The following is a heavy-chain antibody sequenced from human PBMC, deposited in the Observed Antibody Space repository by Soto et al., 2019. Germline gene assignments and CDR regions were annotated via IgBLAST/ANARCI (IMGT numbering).Heavy chain of an antibody. J-gene: IGHJ4*03. V-gene: IGHV3-74*01. CDR3: TRGPRPSSAGTGAY. D-gene: IGHD6-13*01. CDR2: IDYDGTTT. Sequence: EVHLVESGGGLAQPGGSLRLPCVASGFAFDAYWMHWVRQVPGEGPVWVSRIDYDGTTTTYAYSVKGRFTISRDNAKNTIYLQMNSLRAEATGVYYCTRGPRPSSAGTGAYSGQGTLVSVSS. CDR1: GFAFDAYW.